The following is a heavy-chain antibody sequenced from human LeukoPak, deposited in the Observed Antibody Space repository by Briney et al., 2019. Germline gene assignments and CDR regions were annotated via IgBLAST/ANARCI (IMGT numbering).Heavy chain of an antibody. CDR2: ISSSSSYI. CDR1: GFTFSTYS. D-gene: IGHD6-13*01. J-gene: IGHJ1*01. Sequence: GGSLRLSCAASGFTFSTYSMNWVRQAPGKGLAWVSSISSSSSYIYYADSVKGRFTISRDNAKNSLYLQMNSLRAEDTAVYYCAIGPRNSSSYQYFQHWGQGTLVTVSS. V-gene: IGHV3-21*01. CDR3: AIGPRNSSSYQYFQH.